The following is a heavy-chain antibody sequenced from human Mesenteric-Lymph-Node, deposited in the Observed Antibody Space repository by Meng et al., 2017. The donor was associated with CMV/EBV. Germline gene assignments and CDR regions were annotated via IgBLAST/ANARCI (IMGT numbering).Heavy chain of an antibody. J-gene: IGHJ2*01. CDR3: VKQKAAYVTTYDGLYFDL. Sequence: GESLKISCTASGFTLSIYGMHWVRQAPGKGLEWVALIWYDGSNQYYGDSVKGRFTVSRDNSKNTLYLQMNSLRAEDTAIYYCVKQKAAYVTTYDGLYFDLWGRGTLVTVSS. CDR1: GFTLSIYG. V-gene: IGHV3-33*06. CDR2: IWYDGSNQ. D-gene: IGHD2-21*01.